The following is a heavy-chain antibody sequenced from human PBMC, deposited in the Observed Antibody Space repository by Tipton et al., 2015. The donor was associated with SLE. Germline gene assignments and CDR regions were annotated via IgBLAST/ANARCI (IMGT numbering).Heavy chain of an antibody. J-gene: IGHJ3*02. D-gene: IGHD6-19*01. Sequence: SLRLSCAASGFTFSRYSMNWVRQAPGKGLEWVSSISSSSSYIYYADSVKGRFTISRDNAKNSLYLQMNSLRAEDTAVYYCARDAGIAVAEAFDIWGQGTMVTVSS. CDR2: ISSSSSYI. V-gene: IGHV3-21*03. CDR1: GFTFSRYS. CDR3: ARDAGIAVAEAFDI.